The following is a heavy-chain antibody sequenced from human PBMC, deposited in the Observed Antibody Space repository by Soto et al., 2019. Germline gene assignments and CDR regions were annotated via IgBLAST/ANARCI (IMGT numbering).Heavy chain of an antibody. Sequence: EVQLVESGGGLVKPGGSLRLSCAASGFTVSSYYMSWVRQAPGKGLEWVSGIYSGGSTYYADSVMGRFTISRHNSKNTQYLQMNSQRAEDTAVYYCAREGYGTNVLCYIDAFDILGQGTMVTVS. D-gene: IGHD2-8*01. J-gene: IGHJ3*02. CDR2: IYSGGST. CDR3: AREGYGTNVLCYIDAFDI. V-gene: IGHV3-66*01. CDR1: GFTVSSYY.